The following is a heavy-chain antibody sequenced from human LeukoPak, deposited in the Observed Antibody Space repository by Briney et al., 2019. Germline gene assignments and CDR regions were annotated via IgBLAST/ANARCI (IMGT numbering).Heavy chain of an antibody. Sequence: GRSLRLSCAASGFTFSSYAMHWVRQAPGKGLEWVAFIRYDGSNKYYADSVKGRFTISRDNSKNTLYLQMNSLRAEDTAVYYCAKDPSSYYYGSGPDWGQGTLVTVSS. CDR1: GFTFSSYA. V-gene: IGHV3-30*02. D-gene: IGHD3-10*01. J-gene: IGHJ4*02. CDR2: IRYDGSNK. CDR3: AKDPSSYYYGSGPD.